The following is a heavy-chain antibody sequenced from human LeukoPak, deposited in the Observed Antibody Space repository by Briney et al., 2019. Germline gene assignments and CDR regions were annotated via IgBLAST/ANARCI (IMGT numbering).Heavy chain of an antibody. V-gene: IGHV4-59*01. CDR3: ARDTVASSSTFDY. D-gene: IGHD6-13*01. CDR1: GGFISSSY. CDR2: IHYSGNT. Sequence: PSETLSLTCTVSGGFISSSYWSWIRQPPGKGLDWIGYIHYSGNTNSNPSLKSRVTMSVDTSNNQFSLKLTSVTAADTAVYYCARDTVASSSTFDYWGQGTLVTVSS. J-gene: IGHJ4*02.